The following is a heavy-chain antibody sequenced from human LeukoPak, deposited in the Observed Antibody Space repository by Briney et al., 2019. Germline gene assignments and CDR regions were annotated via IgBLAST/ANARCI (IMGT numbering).Heavy chain of an antibody. D-gene: IGHD4-17*01. V-gene: IGHV3-11*01. CDR2: ISPSGTAI. CDR3: VGPYGDHLFGY. Sequence: GGSLRLSCEASGFTFSDYYMSWIRQVPGKGLEWLLYISPSGTAIYYADSVKGRFTISRDNSKNTLYLQMNSLRAEDTAVYYCVGPYGDHLFGYWGQGTLVTVSS. CDR1: GFTFSDYY. J-gene: IGHJ4*02.